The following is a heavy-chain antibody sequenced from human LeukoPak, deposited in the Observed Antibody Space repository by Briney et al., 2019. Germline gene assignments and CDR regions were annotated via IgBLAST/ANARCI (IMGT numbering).Heavy chain of an antibody. CDR1: GFTFSSYA. Sequence: GGSLRLSCAASGFTFSSYAMSWVRQAPGKGLEWVSAISGSGGSTYYADSVKGRFTISRDNAKNSLYLQMNSLRAEDTAVYYCARGPHVRYYFDYWGQGTLVTVSS. J-gene: IGHJ4*02. CDR2: ISGSGGST. CDR3: ARGPHVRYYFDY. V-gene: IGHV3-23*01.